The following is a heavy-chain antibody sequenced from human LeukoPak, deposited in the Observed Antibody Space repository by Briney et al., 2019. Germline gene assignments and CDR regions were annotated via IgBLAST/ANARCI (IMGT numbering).Heavy chain of an antibody. D-gene: IGHD6-19*01. Sequence: PSETLSLTCTVSGGSISSYYWSWIRQPAGKGLEWIGRIYTSGSTNYNPSLKSRVTMSVDTSKNQFSLKLSSVTAADTAVYYCARHRGQWLAKTNWYFDLWGRGTLVTVSS. CDR2: IYTSGST. CDR1: GGSISSYY. V-gene: IGHV4-4*07. J-gene: IGHJ2*01. CDR3: ARHRGQWLAKTNWYFDL.